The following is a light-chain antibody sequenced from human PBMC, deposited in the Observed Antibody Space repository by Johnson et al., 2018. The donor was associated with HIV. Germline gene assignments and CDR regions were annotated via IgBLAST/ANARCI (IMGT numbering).Light chain of an antibody. CDR3: GTWDTSLSAYV. V-gene: IGLV1-51*01. CDR1: SSNIGNNY. Sequence: QSVLTQPPSVSAAPGQKVTISCSGSSSNIGNNYVSWYQQLPGTAPKLLIYENNKRPSGIPDRFSGSKSGPSGTLGITGLQTGDEADYYCGTWDTSLSAYVFGTGTKVTVL. CDR2: ENN. J-gene: IGLJ1*01.